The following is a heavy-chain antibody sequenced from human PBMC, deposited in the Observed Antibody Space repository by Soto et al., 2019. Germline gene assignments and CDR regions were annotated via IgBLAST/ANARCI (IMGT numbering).Heavy chain of an antibody. Sequence: EVQLLESGGGLVQPGGSLRLSCAASGFTFSSYAMSWVRQAPGKGLEWVSAISGSGGSTYYADSVKGRFTISRDNSKNTLYLQMNSLRAEDTAVYYCAKDQGLQQLGLKYHQFDYWGQGTLVTVSS. V-gene: IGHV3-23*01. CDR2: ISGSGGST. CDR3: AKDQGLQQLGLKYHQFDY. CDR1: GFTFSSYA. J-gene: IGHJ4*02. D-gene: IGHD6-13*01.